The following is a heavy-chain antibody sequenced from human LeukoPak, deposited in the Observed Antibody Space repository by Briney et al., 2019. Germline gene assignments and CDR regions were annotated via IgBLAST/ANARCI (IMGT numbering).Heavy chain of an antibody. CDR1: GYSISSGYY. J-gene: IGHJ6*02. D-gene: IGHD6-13*01. V-gene: IGHV4-38-2*01. Sequence: PSETLSLTCAVSGYSISSGYYWGWIRQPPGKGLEWIGSIYHSGSTYYNPSLKSRVTISVDTSKNQFSLKLSSVTAADTAVYYCARVEPSSWYLGGMDVWGQGTTVTVSS. CDR3: ARVEPSSWYLGGMDV. CDR2: IYHSGST.